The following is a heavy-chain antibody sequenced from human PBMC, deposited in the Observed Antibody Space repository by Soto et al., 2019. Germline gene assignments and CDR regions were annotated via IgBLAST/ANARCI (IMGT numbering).Heavy chain of an antibody. J-gene: IGHJ5*02. Sequence: QVQLQESGPGLVKPSQTLSLTCTVSGGSISSGDYYWSWIRQPPGKGLEWIGYIYYSGSTYYNPSLKSRVTISADTSKNQFSLKLSSVTAADTAVYYCARGYCSSTSCYTGGWFDPWGQGTLVTVSS. CDR2: IYYSGST. V-gene: IGHV4-30-4*01. CDR3: ARGYCSSTSCYTGGWFDP. CDR1: GGSISSGDYY. D-gene: IGHD2-2*02.